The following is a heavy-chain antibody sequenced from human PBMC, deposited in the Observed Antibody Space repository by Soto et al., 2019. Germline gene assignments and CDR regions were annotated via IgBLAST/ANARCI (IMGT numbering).Heavy chain of an antibody. J-gene: IGHJ4*02. CDR1: TSDG. V-gene: IGHV1-18*04. CDR3: ASVRFLEWLLYDY. D-gene: IGHD3-3*01. Sequence: TSDGISWVRQSPGQGLEWMGWISAYNGNTNYAQKLQGRVTMTTDTSTSTAYMELRSLRSDDTAVYYCASVRFLEWLLYDYWGQGTLVTVSS. CDR2: ISAYNGNT.